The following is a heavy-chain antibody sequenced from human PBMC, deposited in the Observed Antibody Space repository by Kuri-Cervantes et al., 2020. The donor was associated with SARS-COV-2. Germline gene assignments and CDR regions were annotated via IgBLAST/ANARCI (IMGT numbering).Heavy chain of an antibody. Sequence: GGSLRLSCAASGFTFSSYWMSWVRQAPGKGLEWVANIKQDGSEKYYVDSVKGRFTISRDNAKNSLYLQMNSLRAEDTAVYYCARETSGYEYYFDYWGQGTLVTVSS. J-gene: IGHJ4*02. D-gene: IGHD5-12*01. CDR2: IKQDGSEK. CDR1: GFTFSSYW. CDR3: ARETSGYEYYFDY. V-gene: IGHV3-7*01.